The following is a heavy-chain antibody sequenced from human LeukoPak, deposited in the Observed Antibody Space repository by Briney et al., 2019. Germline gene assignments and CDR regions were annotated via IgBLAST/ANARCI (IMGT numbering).Heavy chain of an antibody. CDR1: GFTFSSYW. J-gene: IGHJ5*02. V-gene: IGHV3-74*01. D-gene: IGHD3-10*01. CDR2: IKSDGSST. Sequence: GGSPRLSCAASGFTFSSYWMHWVRQGPGKGLVWVSRIKSDGSSTSYADSVKGRFTISRDNAKNTLYLQMNSLRDEDTAVYYCARESGYHGSGFDPWGQGTLVTVSS. CDR3: ARESGYHGSGFDP.